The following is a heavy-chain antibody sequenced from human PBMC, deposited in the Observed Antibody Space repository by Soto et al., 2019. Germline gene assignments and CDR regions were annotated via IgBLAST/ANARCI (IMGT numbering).Heavy chain of an antibody. D-gene: IGHD3-16*01. J-gene: IGHJ6*03. V-gene: IGHV1-8*01. CDR2: MNPNSGNT. CDR1: GYTFTSYD. CDR3: ARGGGGPTYYYYYYMDV. Sequence: GASVKVSCKASGYTFTSYDINWVRQATGQGLEWMGWMNPNSGNTGYAQKFQGRVTMTRNTSISTAYMELSSLRSEDTAVYYCARGGGGPTYYYYYYMDVWGQGTTVTVSS.